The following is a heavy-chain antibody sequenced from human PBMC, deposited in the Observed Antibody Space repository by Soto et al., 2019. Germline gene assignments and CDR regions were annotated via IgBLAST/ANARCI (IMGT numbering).Heavy chain of an antibody. Sequence: QVQLVQSGAEVKKPGASVKVSCKASGYTFTSYAMHWVRQAPGQRLEWMGWINAGNGNTKYSQKFQGRVTITRDTSASTAYMELSSLRSEDTAVYYCARDGSLYYYGSGTYLSVTCMDVWGQGTPVTVSS. CDR1: GYTFTSYA. CDR2: INAGNGNT. CDR3: ARDGSLYYYGSGTYLSVTCMDV. J-gene: IGHJ6*02. V-gene: IGHV1-3*01. D-gene: IGHD3-10*01.